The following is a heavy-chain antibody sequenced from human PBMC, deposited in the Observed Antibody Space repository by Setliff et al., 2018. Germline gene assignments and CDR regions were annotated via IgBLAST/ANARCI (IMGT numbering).Heavy chain of an antibody. Sequence: WASVKVSCKASGYISTSYGITWVRQAPGQGLEWMGRISTNNGKTEYSQKVQGRVTMTTDRSTSTVYMELRSLRSDDTAMHYCARDAPYTNTWRYFDHWGQGTLVTVSS. CDR3: ARDAPYTNTWRYFDH. V-gene: IGHV1-18*01. J-gene: IGHJ4*02. CDR1: GYISTSYG. D-gene: IGHD6-13*01. CDR2: ISTNNGKT.